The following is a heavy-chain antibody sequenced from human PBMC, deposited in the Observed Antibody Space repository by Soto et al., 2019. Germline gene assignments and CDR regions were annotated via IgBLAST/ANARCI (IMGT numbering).Heavy chain of an antibody. Sequence: EVQLLESGGGLVQPGGSLRLSCAASGFTFSSYAMSWVRQAPGKGLEWVSAISGSGGSTYYADSVKGRFTISRDNSKNTLYPQMNSLRAEDTAVYYCAKIDTMVVAAQSGYWGQGTLVTVSS. CDR3: AKIDTMVVAAQSGY. CDR2: ISGSGGST. CDR1: GFTFSSYA. V-gene: IGHV3-23*01. J-gene: IGHJ4*02. D-gene: IGHD2-15*01.